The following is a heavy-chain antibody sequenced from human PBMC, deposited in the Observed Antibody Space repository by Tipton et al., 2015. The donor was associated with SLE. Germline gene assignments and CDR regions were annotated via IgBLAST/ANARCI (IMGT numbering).Heavy chain of an antibody. CDR2: INHSGST. CDR3: ARHDRYCSSTSCYRSRGYYYYGMDV. D-gene: IGHD2-2*02. J-gene: IGHJ6*02. V-gene: IGHV4-34*01. CDR1: GGSFSGYY. Sequence: TLSLTCAVYGGSFSGYYWSWIRQPPGKGLEWIGEINHSGSTNYNPSLKSRVTISLDTSKNQFSLKLSSVTAADTAVYYCARHDRYCSSTSCYRSRGYYYYGMDVWGQGTTVTVSS.